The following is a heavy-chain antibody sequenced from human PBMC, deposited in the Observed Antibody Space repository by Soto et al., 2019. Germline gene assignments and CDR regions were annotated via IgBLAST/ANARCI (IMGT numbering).Heavy chain of an antibody. V-gene: IGHV1-69*13. CDR2: IIPIFGTA. J-gene: IGHJ6*02. CDR1: GGTSSSYA. CDR3: ASGDIVLVPASAPGTYYYGMDV. Sequence: ASVKVSCKASGGTSSSYAISWVRQAPGQGLEWMGGIIPIFGTANYAQKFQGRVTITADESTSTAYMELSSLRSEDTAVYYCASGDIVLVPASAPGTYYYGMDVWGQGTTVTVSS. D-gene: IGHD2-2*01.